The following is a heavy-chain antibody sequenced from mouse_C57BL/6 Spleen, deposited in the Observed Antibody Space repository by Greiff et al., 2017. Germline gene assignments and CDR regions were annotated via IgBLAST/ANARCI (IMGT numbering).Heavy chain of an antibody. CDR2: ISSGSSTI. V-gene: IGHV5-17*01. CDR1: GFTFSDYG. D-gene: IGHD1-1*01. Sequence: VQLKESGGGLVKPGGSLKLSCAASGFTFSDYGMHWVRQAPEKGLEWVAYISSGSSTIYYADTVKGRFTISRDNAKNTLFLQMTSLRSEDTAMYYCATTVVANFDYWGQGTTLTVSS. J-gene: IGHJ2*01. CDR3: ATTVVANFDY.